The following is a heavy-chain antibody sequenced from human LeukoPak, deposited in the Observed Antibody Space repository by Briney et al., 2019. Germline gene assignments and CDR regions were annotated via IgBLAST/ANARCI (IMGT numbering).Heavy chain of an antibody. CDR2: ISYDGSNK. J-gene: IGHJ4*02. CDR3: AKDPGYDFWSGYPYYFDY. Sequence: PGGSLRLSCAASGFTFSSYAMHWVRQAPGKGLEWVAVISYDGSNKYYADSVKGRFTISRDNSKNTLYLQMNSLRAEDTAVYYCAKDPGYDFWSGYPYYFDYWGQGTLVTVSS. D-gene: IGHD3-3*01. CDR1: GFTFSSYA. V-gene: IGHV3-30-3*01.